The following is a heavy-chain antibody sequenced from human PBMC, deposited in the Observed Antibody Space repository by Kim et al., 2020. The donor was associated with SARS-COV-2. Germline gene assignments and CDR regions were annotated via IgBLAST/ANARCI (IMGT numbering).Heavy chain of an antibody. V-gene: IGHV4-34*01. Sequence: NPSLKRRVTISVDTSKNQFSLKLGPVTAADTAVYYCAREIAARALYGMDVWGQGTTVTVSS. D-gene: IGHD6-6*01. J-gene: IGHJ6*02. CDR3: AREIAARALYGMDV.